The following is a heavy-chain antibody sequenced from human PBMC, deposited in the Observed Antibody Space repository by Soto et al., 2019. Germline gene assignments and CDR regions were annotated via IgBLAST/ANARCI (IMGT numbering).Heavy chain of an antibody. Sequence: QVQLVESGGGLVKPGGSLRLSCAASGFTFSDYYMSWIRQAPGKGLEWVSYISSSGYTIFYADSVKGRFTISRDNAKSSLYLQMNSLRAEDTAVYYCARPSRGSGSYYKEWFDPRGQGTLVTVSS. CDR2: ISSSGYTI. V-gene: IGHV3-11*01. D-gene: IGHD3-10*01. J-gene: IGHJ5*02. CDR3: ARPSRGSGSYYKEWFDP. CDR1: GFTFSDYY.